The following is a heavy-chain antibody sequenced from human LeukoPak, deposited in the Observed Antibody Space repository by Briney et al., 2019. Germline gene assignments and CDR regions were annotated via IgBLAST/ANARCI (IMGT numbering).Heavy chain of an antibody. Sequence: SETLSLTCAVYGGSFSGYYWSWIRQPPGKGLEWIGEINHSGSTNYNPSLKSRVTISVDTSKNQFSLKLSSVTAADTAIYYCAKERGSGWGQGTLVTVSS. D-gene: IGHD3-10*01. V-gene: IGHV4-34*01. CDR2: INHSGST. CDR3: AKERGSG. J-gene: IGHJ4*02. CDR1: GGSFSGYY.